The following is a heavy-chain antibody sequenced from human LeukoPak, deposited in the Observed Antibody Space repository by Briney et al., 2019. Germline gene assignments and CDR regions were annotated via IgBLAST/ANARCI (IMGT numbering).Heavy chain of an antibody. Sequence: PGGSLRLSCAASGFTFSSYAMSWVRQAPGKGLEGVSAISGSGGSTYYADSVKGRFTISRDNSKNTLYVQMNSLRAEDTAVYYCAKRDYDSSGCYLGYWGQGTLVTASS. J-gene: IGHJ4*02. CDR3: AKRDYDSSGCYLGY. V-gene: IGHV3-23*01. D-gene: IGHD3-22*01. CDR2: ISGSGGST. CDR1: GFTFSSYA.